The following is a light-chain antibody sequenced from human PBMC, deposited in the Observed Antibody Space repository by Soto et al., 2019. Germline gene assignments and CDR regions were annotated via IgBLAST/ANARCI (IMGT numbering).Light chain of an antibody. CDR3: SSYAGSSNV. V-gene: IGLV2-8*01. CDR2: EVN. CDR1: SSDVGGYNY. Sequence: QSLLTQPPSASGSPGQSVAISCTGTSSDVGGYNYVSRYQQHPGKAPKLMIYEVNKRPSGVPDRFSGSKSGNTASLTVSGLQAEDEADYYCSSYAGSSNVFGTGTKVTVL. J-gene: IGLJ1*01.